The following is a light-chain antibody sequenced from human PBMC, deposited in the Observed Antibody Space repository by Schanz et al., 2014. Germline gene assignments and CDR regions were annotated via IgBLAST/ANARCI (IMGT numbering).Light chain of an antibody. CDR2: GAS. Sequence: EILMTQSPATLAVSPGERATLSCRASQSISSNLAWYQKKPGQAPRLLIFGASTRATGIPDRFSGSGSGTEFTLTISSLQSEDFVLYYCQQYNNWPPITFGGGTKVEIK. CDR1: QSISSN. CDR3: QQYNNWPPIT. J-gene: IGKJ4*01. V-gene: IGKV3-15*01.